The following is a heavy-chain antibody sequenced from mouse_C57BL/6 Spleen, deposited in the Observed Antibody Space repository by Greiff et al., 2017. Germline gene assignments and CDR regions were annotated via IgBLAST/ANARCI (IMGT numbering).Heavy chain of an antibody. CDR2: INPSNGGT. Sequence: QVQLQQPGTELVKPGASVKLSCKASGYTFTSYWMHWVKQRPGQGLEWIGNINPSNGGTNYNEKFKSKATLTVDKSSSTAYMQLSSLTSEDSAVYCCASPGAPITTVVATDYWGQGTTLTVSS. CDR1: GYTFTSYW. D-gene: IGHD1-1*01. V-gene: IGHV1-53*01. CDR3: ASPGAPITTVVATDY. J-gene: IGHJ2*01.